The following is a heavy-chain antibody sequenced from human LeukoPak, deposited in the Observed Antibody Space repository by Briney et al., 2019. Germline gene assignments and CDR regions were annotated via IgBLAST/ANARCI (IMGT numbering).Heavy chain of an antibody. J-gene: IGHJ4*02. CDR3: ARGRAHELHSGWYPPFDY. Sequence: GGSLRLSCAASGFIFNSYSMNWVRQAPGKGLEWVSSLSSSSSYKYYADSVKGRFTISRDNAKNPLYLQMNSLRAEDTAVYYCARGRAHELHSGWYPPFDYWGQGTLVTVSS. D-gene: IGHD6-19*01. CDR2: LSSSSSYK. V-gene: IGHV3-21*01. CDR1: GFIFNSYS.